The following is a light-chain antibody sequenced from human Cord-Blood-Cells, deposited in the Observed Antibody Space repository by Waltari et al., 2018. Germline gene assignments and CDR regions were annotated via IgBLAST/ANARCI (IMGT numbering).Light chain of an antibody. Sequence: QSALTKPRSVSGSPGQSVTISCTGPRSDVGSYDYFSWYQQHPGKAPKLMIYDVSKRPSGVPDRFPGSKSGNTASLTISGLQAEDEADYYCCSYAGSYTFFGTGTKVTVL. CDR2: DVS. V-gene: IGLV2-11*01. J-gene: IGLJ1*01. CDR3: CSYAGSYTF. CDR1: RSDVGSYDY.